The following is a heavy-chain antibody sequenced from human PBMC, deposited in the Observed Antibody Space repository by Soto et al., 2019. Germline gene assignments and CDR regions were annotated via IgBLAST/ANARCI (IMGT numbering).Heavy chain of an antibody. J-gene: IGHJ6*02. Sequence: QVQLVQSGAEVKKPGSSVKVSCKAPGGTFSSYAISWVRQAPGQGLEWMGGIIPIFGTAKNAQKFQGRVTIPADESTSTGYMELSSLRSEDTAVYYCARSQGGSSSLDIYYYYYYGMDVWGQGTTVTVSS. D-gene: IGHD2-15*01. CDR2: IIPIFGTA. V-gene: IGHV1-69*01. CDR1: GGTFSSYA. CDR3: ARSQGGSSSLDIYYYYYYGMDV.